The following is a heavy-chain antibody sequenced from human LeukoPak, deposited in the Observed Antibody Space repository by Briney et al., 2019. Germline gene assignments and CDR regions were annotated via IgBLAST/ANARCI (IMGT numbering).Heavy chain of an antibody. CDR2: INPTRCGT. Sequence: ASVKVSCKASGYTFLDYYVHGVRQAPGQELECMGWINPTRCGTKYAHNFQGRVDMTRDTSISTARMELGSLRSDDTAVYYCAREHYAAFDYWGQGALVTVSS. V-gene: IGHV1-2*07. CDR1: GYTFLDYY. J-gene: IGHJ4*02. D-gene: IGHD4-17*01. CDR3: AREHYAAFDY.